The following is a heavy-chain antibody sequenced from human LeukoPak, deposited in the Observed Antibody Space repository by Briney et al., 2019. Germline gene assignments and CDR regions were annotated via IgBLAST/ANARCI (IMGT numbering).Heavy chain of an antibody. Sequence: SVKVSCKASGYTFTGYYMHWVRQAPGQGLEWMGRIIPILGIANYAQKFQGRVTITADKSTSTAYMELSSLRSEDTAVYYCARDPVTYCGGDCYPGYWGQGTLVTVSS. CDR1: GYTFTGYY. CDR2: IIPILGIA. V-gene: IGHV1-69*04. D-gene: IGHD2-21*02. CDR3: ARDPVTYCGGDCYPGY. J-gene: IGHJ4*02.